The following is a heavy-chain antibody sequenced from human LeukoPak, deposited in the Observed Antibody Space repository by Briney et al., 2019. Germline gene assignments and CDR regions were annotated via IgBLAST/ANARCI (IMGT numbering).Heavy chain of an antibody. D-gene: IGHD1-14*01. CDR1: GFTFSSYW. CDR3: ARSNQADDY. V-gene: IGHV3-74*01. CDR2: INPGGSSI. Sequence: GGSLRLSCAAYGFTFSSYWMHWVRQVPGKGLVWVARINPGGSSITYADSVKGRFTISRDNAKNTLYLQMDSLRAEDTGVYYCARSNQADDYWGQGTLVTVSS. J-gene: IGHJ4*02.